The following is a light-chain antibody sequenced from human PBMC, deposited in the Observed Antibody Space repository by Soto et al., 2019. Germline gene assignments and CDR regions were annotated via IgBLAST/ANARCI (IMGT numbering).Light chain of an antibody. CDR1: QSLRSS. CDR3: QQYNNWPFS. J-gene: IGKJ5*01. V-gene: IGKV3-15*01. Sequence: TIMTQSPDTLSVSLWERATLSCRASQSLRSSLAWYQQKPGQAPRLLIYDVSIRATGVPARFSGTGSETDFTLTISGLQSEDSAVYFCQQYNNWPFSFGQGTRLEIK. CDR2: DVS.